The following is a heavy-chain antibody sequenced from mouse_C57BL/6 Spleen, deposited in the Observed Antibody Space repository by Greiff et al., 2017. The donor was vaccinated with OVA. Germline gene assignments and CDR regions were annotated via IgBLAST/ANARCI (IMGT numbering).Heavy chain of an antibody. CDR2: ISDGGSYT. CDR3: ARSLMITTWYFDY. CDR1: GFTFSSYA. D-gene: IGHD2-4*01. J-gene: IGHJ2*01. V-gene: IGHV5-4*03. Sequence: EVMLVESGGGLVKPGGSLKLSCAASGFTFSSYAMSWVRQTPEKRLEWVATISDGGSYTYYPDNVKGRFTISRDNAKNNLYLQMSHLKSEDTAMYYCARSLMITTWYFDYWGQGTTLTVSS.